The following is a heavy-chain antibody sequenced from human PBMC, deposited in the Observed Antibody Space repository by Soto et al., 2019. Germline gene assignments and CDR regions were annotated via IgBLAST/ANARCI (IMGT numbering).Heavy chain of an antibody. CDR3: ARDRSVVAAAGTLSLVYYYYYYGMDV. CDR1: GGSFSGYY. Sequence: PSETLSLTCTVFGGSFSGYYWSWIRQPPGTGLEWLGEINHSGSTNYNPSLKSRVTISVDTSKNQFSLKLSPVTAADTAVYYCARDRSVVAAAGTLSLVYYYYYYGMDVWGQGTTVTVSS. J-gene: IGHJ6*02. V-gene: IGHV4-34*01. CDR2: INHSGST. D-gene: IGHD6-13*01.